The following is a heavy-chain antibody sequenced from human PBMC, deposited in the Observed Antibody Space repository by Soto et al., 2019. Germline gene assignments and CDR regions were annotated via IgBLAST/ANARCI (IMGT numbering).Heavy chain of an antibody. CDR1: GYTVTSYG. Sequence: QVQLVQSGAEVKKPGASVKVSCKASGYTVTSYGISWVRQAPGQGLEWMGWISAYNGNTNYAQKLQGRVTMTTDTSTSTAYMELRSLRSDDTAVYYCARVDVLRYFDWASGLGVWGQGTTVTVSS. J-gene: IGHJ6*02. CDR2: ISAYNGNT. D-gene: IGHD3-9*01. CDR3: ARVDVLRYFDWASGLGV. V-gene: IGHV1-18*01.